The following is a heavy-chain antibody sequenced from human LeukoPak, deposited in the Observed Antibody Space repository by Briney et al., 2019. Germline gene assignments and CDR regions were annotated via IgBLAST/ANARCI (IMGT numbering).Heavy chain of an antibody. CDR1: GYTFTGHY. V-gene: IGHV1-2*02. CDR3: ARNLWFGESSDAFDM. Sequence: ASVKVSCKASGYTFTGHYMHWVRQAPGQGLEWMGWINPKSGGTNYAQKFQGRVTMTRDTSISTAYMDMSSLRSDDTAVYYCARNLWFGESSDAFDMWGQGTMVTVSS. D-gene: IGHD3-10*01. CDR2: INPKSGGT. J-gene: IGHJ3*02.